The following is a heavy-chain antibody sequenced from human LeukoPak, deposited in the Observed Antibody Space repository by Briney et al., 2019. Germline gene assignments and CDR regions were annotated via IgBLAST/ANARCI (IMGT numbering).Heavy chain of an antibody. Sequence: GRSLRLSCAASGFTFSSYGMHWVRQAPGKGLEWVAVIWYDGSNKYYADSVKGRFTISRDNSKNTLYLQMNSLRAEDTAVYYCAREYYYDSSGHSSHFDYWGQGTLVTVSS. CDR1: GFTFSSYG. CDR3: AREYYYDSSGHSSHFDY. CDR2: IWYDGSNK. D-gene: IGHD3-22*01. J-gene: IGHJ4*02. V-gene: IGHV3-33*01.